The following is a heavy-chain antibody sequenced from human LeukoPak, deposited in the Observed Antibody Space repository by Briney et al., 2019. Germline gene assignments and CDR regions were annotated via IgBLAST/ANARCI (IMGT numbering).Heavy chain of an antibody. V-gene: IGHV4-34*01. CDR3: ARGQGVLRFLEWLSMAPQRDAFDI. D-gene: IGHD3-3*01. CDR1: GGSFSGYY. J-gene: IGHJ3*02. CDR2: INHSGST. Sequence: SETLSLTCAVYGGSFSGYYWSWIRQPPGKGLEWIGEINHSGSTNYNPSLKSRVTISVDTSKNQFSLKLSSVTAADTAVYYCARGQGVLRFLEWLSMAPQRDAFDIWGQGTMVTVSS.